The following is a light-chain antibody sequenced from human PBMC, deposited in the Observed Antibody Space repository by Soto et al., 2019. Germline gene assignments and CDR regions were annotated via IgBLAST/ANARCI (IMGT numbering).Light chain of an antibody. Sequence: QSVLTQPPSVSGAPGQRVTISCTGSSSNIGAGYDVHWYQQLPGTAPKLLIYANNNRPSGVPDRFSGSQSGTSASLAITGLQAEDEADYYCQSYDSSLSGSGVFGTGTKLTVL. CDR3: QSYDSSLSGSGV. V-gene: IGLV1-40*01. CDR2: ANN. J-gene: IGLJ1*01. CDR1: SSNIGAGYD.